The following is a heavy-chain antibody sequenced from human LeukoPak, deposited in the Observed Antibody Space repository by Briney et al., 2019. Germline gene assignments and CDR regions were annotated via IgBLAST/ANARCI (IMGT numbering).Heavy chain of an antibody. J-gene: IGHJ5*02. CDR2: INADVSVT. D-gene: IGHD2-2*01. CDR1: GFTFSSHW. CDR3: VRGALRDCSYTSCTRGNWFDP. V-gene: IGHV3-74*01. Sequence: GGSLRLSCAASGFTFSSHWTHCVRQAPEKGVVGVSHINADVSVTYYAASVKGRFTISRDNAQNTLYLQMHSLTAEDTAVYYSVRGALRDCSYTSCTRGNWFDPGGQGTLVTVSS.